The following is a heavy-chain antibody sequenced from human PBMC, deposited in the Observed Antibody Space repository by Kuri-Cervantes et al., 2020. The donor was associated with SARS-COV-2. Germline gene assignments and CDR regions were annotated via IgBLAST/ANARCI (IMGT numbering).Heavy chain of an antibody. CDR3: AREQISLIVLQSGTFAI. J-gene: IGHJ3*02. V-gene: IGHV6-1*01. CDR1: GESVPSNSAA. CDR2: TYYNSQWYT. D-gene: IGHD3-22*01. Sequence: SQTLALTCCISGESVPSNSAAWDWLRQSPSTGLEWLGRTYYNSQWYTDYSPSVKSRIIIRSDTSKNHVSLQLNSVTPEDPAVCYCAREQISLIVLQSGTFAIWGQGTMVTVSS.